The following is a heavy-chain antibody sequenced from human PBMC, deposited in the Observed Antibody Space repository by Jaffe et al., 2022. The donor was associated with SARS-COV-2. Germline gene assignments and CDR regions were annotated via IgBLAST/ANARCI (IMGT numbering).Heavy chain of an antibody. CDR1: GFTLSTYA. CDR2: ISHDGSYK. CDR3: ARDSPNYHYYGMDV. J-gene: IGHJ6*02. Sequence: QVHLVESGGGVVQPGRSLRLSCAASGFTLSTYAMHWVRQAPGKGLEWVAVISHDGSYKSYADSVKGRFTISRDNSKNTLDLQMNSLRAEDTAVYYCARDSPNYHYYGMDVWGRGTTVIVSS. V-gene: IGHV3-30-3*01.